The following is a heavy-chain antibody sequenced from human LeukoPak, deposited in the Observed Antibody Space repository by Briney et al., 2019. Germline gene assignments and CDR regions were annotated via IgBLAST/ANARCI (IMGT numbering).Heavy chain of an antibody. Sequence: GGSLRLSCAASGFTYRTYSMNWVRQAPGKGLEWVSSISSTSTYIYYADSVKGRFTISRDTAKNSLYLQMSSLRAEDAAVYYCARDGYCSGGSCYYFDYWGQGTLVTVSS. CDR1: GFTYRTYS. J-gene: IGHJ4*02. CDR2: ISSTSTYI. CDR3: ARDGYCSGGSCYYFDY. V-gene: IGHV3-21*01. D-gene: IGHD2-15*01.